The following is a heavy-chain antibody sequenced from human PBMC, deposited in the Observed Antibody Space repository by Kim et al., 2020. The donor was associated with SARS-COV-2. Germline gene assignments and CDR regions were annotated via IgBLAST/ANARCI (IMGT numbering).Heavy chain of an antibody. CDR2: ISAYNGNT. V-gene: IGHV1-18*01. Sequence: ASVKVSCKASGYTFTSYGISWVRQAPGQGLEWMGWISAYNGNTNYAQKLQGRVTMTTDTSTSTAYMELRSLRSDDTAVYYCATGLAVAGTNYFDYWGQGTLVTVSS. CDR3: ATGLAVAGTNYFDY. D-gene: IGHD6-19*01. CDR1: GYTFTSYG. J-gene: IGHJ4*02.